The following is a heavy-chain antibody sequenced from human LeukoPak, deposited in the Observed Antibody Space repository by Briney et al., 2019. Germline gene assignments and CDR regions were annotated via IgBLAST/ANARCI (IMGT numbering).Heavy chain of an antibody. D-gene: IGHD2-2*01. V-gene: IGHV3-30-3*01. J-gene: IGHJ4*02. CDR3: ARDPGSVVVYDYFDY. CDR1: GFTFSSYA. Sequence: GRSLRLSCAASGFTFSSYAMHWVRQAPGKGLEWVAVISYDGSNKYYADSVKGRFTISRDNSKNTLYLQMNSLRAEDTAVYYCARDPGSVVVYDYFDYWGQGTLVTVSS. CDR2: ISYDGSNK.